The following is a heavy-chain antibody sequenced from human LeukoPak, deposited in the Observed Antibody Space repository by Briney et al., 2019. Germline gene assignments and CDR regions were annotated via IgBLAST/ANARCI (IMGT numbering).Heavy chain of an antibody. Sequence: SETLSLTCAVYGGSFSGYYWSWLRQPPGKGLEWIGEINHSGSTNYNPSLKSRVTISVDTSKNQFSLKLSSVTAADTAVYYCARAEYSSSSHNWFDPWGQGTLVTVSS. J-gene: IGHJ5*02. CDR3: ARAEYSSSSHNWFDP. D-gene: IGHD6-13*01. CDR1: GGSFSGYY. V-gene: IGHV4-34*01. CDR2: INHSGST.